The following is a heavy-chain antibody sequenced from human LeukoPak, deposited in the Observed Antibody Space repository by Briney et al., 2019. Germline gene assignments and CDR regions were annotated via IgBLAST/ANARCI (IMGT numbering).Heavy chain of an antibody. V-gene: IGHV4-59*01. CDR1: GGSISNYY. CDR3: ARVTGYMVEDYFDY. CDR2: IYYSGST. D-gene: IGHD6-13*01. J-gene: IGHJ4*02. Sequence: PSETLSLTCTVSGGSISNYYWNWIRQPPGKGLEWIGYIYYSGSTNYNPSLKSRVTISVDTSKNQFSLRLSSVTAADTALYYCARVTGYMVEDYFDYWGQGTLVTVSS.